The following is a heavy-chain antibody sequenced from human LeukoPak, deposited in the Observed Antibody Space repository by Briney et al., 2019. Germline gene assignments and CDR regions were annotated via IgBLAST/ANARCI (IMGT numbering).Heavy chain of an antibody. Sequence: GGSLRLSCAASGFTFSFYGMHWVRQAPGKGLEWVAFIRYDGSNKYYADSVKGRFTISRDNSKNTLYLQMNSLRTEDTAVYYCARGVPATNYYYYYMDVWGKGTTVTVSS. V-gene: IGHV3-30*02. CDR2: IRYDGSNK. D-gene: IGHD2-2*01. CDR1: GFTFSFYG. J-gene: IGHJ6*03. CDR3: ARGVPATNYYYYYMDV.